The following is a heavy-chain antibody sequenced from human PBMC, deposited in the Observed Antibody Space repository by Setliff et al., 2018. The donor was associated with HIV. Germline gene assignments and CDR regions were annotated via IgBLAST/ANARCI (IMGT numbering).Heavy chain of an antibody. CDR1: GGSMRNYY. CDR2: ISYNGIT. Sequence: SETLSLTCSASGGSMRNYYWSWIRQPPRKGLEWVGYISYNGITTYNPSLKSRVAISVDTSKNQFSLKLTSVTAADTAVYYCARHRPWEVDVFDIWGQGTMVTVSS. V-gene: IGHV4-59*08. CDR3: ARHRPWEVDVFDI. J-gene: IGHJ3*02. D-gene: IGHD1-26*01.